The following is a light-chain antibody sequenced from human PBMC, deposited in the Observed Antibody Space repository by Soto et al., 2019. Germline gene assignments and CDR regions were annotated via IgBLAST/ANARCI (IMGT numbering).Light chain of an antibody. J-gene: IGLJ2*01. CDR2: NNN. Sequence: QPVLTQPPSASGTPGQRVTFSCSGSSSNIGTNAVNWYQQLPGTAPKLLIYNNNQRPSGVPDRFSGSRSGTSASLAISGLQSEDEADYYCAAWDDSLNDVVFGGGTKLTVL. CDR1: SSNIGTNA. CDR3: AAWDDSLNDVV. V-gene: IGLV1-44*01.